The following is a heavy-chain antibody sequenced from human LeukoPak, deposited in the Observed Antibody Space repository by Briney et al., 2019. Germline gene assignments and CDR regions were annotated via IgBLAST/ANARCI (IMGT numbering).Heavy chain of an antibody. CDR1: GGSISSSSYY. Sequence: SETLSLTCTVSGGSISSSSYYWGWIRQPPGKGLEWIGSIYYSGSTYYNPSLKSRVTISVDTSKNQFSLKLSSVTAADTAVYYCARVTYTPSISRDAFDIWGQGTMVTVSS. V-gene: IGHV4-39*07. CDR2: IYYSGST. J-gene: IGHJ3*02. D-gene: IGHD2-15*01. CDR3: ARVTYTPSISRDAFDI.